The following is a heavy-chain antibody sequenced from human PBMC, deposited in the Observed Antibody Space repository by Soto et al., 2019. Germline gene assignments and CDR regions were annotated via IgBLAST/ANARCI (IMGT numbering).Heavy chain of an antibody. J-gene: IGHJ5*02. Sequence: QVQLQESGPGLVKPSQTLSLTCTVSGGSISSGGYFWSWIRQHPEKGLEWIGYIYYSGSTYYNPSLKSRVTISVDTSKNQFSLKLNSVTAADTAVYYCARDQGGYNGRNWFAPWGQGTLVTVSS. CDR2: IYYSGST. D-gene: IGHD5-12*01. V-gene: IGHV4-31*03. CDR1: GGSISSGGYF. CDR3: ARDQGGYNGRNWFAP.